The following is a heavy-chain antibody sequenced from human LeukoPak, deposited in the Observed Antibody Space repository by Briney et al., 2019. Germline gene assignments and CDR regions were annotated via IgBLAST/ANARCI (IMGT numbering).Heavy chain of an antibody. CDR1: GGSISSGSYY. Sequence: SETLSLTCTVSGGSISSGSYYWSWIRQPAGKGLEWIGRIYTSGSTNYNPSLKSRVTISVDTSKNQFSLKLSSVTAADTAVYYCARGEYCSSTSCHFFSWFDPWGQGTLVTVSS. CDR3: ARGEYCSSTSCHFFSWFDP. J-gene: IGHJ5*02. CDR2: IYTSGST. V-gene: IGHV4-61*02. D-gene: IGHD2-2*01.